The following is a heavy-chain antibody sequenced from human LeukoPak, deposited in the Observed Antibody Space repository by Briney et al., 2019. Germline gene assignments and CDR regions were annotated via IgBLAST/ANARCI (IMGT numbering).Heavy chain of an antibody. CDR2: ISSSGITI. CDR1: GFTFGKFS. D-gene: IGHD3-22*01. CDR3: ATPYYYDSGPMDV. J-gene: IGHJ6*02. Sequence: GGSLRLSCAASGFTFGKFSMNWVRQAPGKGLEWVSYISSSGITIYYADSVKGRFTISRDNAKNSLYLQMNSLRAEDTAVYYCATPYYYDSGPMDVWGQGTTVTVSS. V-gene: IGHV3-48*04.